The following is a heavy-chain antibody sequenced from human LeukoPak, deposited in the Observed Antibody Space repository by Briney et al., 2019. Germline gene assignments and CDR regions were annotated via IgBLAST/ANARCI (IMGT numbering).Heavy chain of an antibody. CDR2: IIPIFGTA. CDR3: ARAYDILTGYSAIFDY. V-gene: IGHV1-69*06. J-gene: IGHJ4*02. Sequence: ASVKVSCKASGGTFSSYAISWVRQAPGQGLEWMGGIIPIFGTANYAQKFQGRVTITADKSTSTAYMELSSLRSEDTAVYYCARAYDILTGYSAIFDYWGQGTLVTVCS. CDR1: GGTFSSYA. D-gene: IGHD3-9*01.